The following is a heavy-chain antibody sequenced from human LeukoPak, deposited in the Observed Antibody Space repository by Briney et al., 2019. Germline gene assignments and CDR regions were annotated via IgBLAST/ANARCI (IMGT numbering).Heavy chain of an antibody. CDR1: GGSISNYY. J-gene: IGHJ4*02. V-gene: IGHV4-59*01. CDR2: IYYSGST. CDR3: ARGRSYFDY. Sequence: SETLSLTCTVSGGSISNYYWSWIRQPPGKGLEWIGYIYYSGSTNYNPSLKSRVTISVDTSKNQFSLKLTSVAAADTAVYYCARGRSYFDYWGQGTLVTVSS.